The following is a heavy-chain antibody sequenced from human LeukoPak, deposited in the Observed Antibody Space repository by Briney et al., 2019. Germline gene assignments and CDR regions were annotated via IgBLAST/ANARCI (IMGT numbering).Heavy chain of an antibody. CDR3: ARDGISWFDP. Sequence: GGTLRLSCAASGFTFSSHGMNWVRQAPGKGLEWVSGISPSGDILYYADSVKGQFTISRDNSKNTVYLQMNSLRAEDTAVYYCARDGISWFDPWGQGTLVTVSS. CDR2: ISPSGDIL. D-gene: IGHD1-26*01. CDR1: GFTFSSHG. J-gene: IGHJ5*02. V-gene: IGHV3-23*01.